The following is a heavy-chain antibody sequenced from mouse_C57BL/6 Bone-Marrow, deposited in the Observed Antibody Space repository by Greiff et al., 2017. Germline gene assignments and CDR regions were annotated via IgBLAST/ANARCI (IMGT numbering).Heavy chain of an antibody. V-gene: IGHV1-69*01. CDR1: GYTFTSYW. Sequence: QVQLQQSGAELVMPGASVKLSCKASGYTFTSYWMPWVKQRPGQGLEWIGEIDPYDSYTNYNQKFKGKSTLTVDKSSCTAYMQLSSLTSEDSAVYYCARSGDGYPYGMDYWGQGTSVTVSA. J-gene: IGHJ4*01. CDR2: IDPYDSYT. D-gene: IGHD2-3*01. CDR3: ARSGDGYPYGMDY.